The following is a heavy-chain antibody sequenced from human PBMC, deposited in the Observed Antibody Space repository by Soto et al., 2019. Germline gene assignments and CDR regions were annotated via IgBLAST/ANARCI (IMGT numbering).Heavy chain of an antibody. J-gene: IGHJ4*02. V-gene: IGHV4-39*01. CDR3: SSKTMDVPAYFDY. Sequence: SETLSLTCSVSGGSINNNYYYWGWVRQPPGKGLEWIGSVSFTGTTYYSPSLKSRVTTSIDTSRNQFSLKLTSVTAADTAVYYFSSKTMDVPAYFDYWGKGTLVTAPQ. CDR1: GGSINNNYYY. D-gene: IGHD2-2*03. CDR2: VSFTGTT.